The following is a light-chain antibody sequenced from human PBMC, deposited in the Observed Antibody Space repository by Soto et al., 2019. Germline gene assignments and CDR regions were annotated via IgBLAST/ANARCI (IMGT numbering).Light chain of an antibody. CDR3: QQYSNWPPWT. J-gene: IGKJ1*01. CDR1: QSLGGN. CDR2: RAS. V-gene: IGKV3-15*01. Sequence: EIVMTQSPVTLAVSPGDTATLSCWASQSLGGNLAWYQQKPGQAPRLLIFRASSRATGVPARFSASGSGTEFTLTISGLQSDDFAVYYCQQYSNWPPWTFGPGTKVDIK.